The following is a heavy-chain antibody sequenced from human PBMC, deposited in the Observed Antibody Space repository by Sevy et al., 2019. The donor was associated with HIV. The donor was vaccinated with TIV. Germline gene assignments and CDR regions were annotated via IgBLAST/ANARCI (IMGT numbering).Heavy chain of an antibody. V-gene: IGHV4-30-4*01. J-gene: IGHJ4*02. CDR3: ARSRVWFEELS. CDR2: IYYSGNT. Sequence: SETLSLTCTVSGESVNNAAYYRNWIRQSPGKGLEWVGYIYYSGNTYYNPSLNDRLDMSIDTSKNEFSLLMHSVTAADTAVYYCARSRVWFEELSWGQGILVTVSS. CDR1: GESVNNAAYY. D-gene: IGHD3-10*01.